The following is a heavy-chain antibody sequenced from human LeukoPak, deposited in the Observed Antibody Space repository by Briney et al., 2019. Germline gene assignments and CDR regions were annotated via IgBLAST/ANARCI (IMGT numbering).Heavy chain of an antibody. CDR1: GASISTYY. CDR3: ARAGGGWSFDY. D-gene: IGHD6-19*01. CDR2: LFFGGST. J-gene: IGHJ4*02. V-gene: IGHV4-59*01. Sequence: SETLSLTCTVSGASISTYYWSWIRQPPGKGLEWIGYLFFGGSTNYDPSLKSRVTISSDTSKNQLSLKLTSVTAADTAVYYCARAGGGWSFDYLGQGTLVTVSS.